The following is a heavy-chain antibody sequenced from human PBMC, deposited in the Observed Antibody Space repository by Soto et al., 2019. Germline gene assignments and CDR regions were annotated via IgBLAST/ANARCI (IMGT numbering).Heavy chain of an antibody. CDR1: GYTFTSYD. CDR2: ISAYNGNT. D-gene: IGHD6-19*01. J-gene: IGHJ3*02. CDR3: ASAKYISGWYSKGAYAFYI. V-gene: IGHV1-18*01. Sequence: ASVKVSCKASGYTFTSYDISWVRQAPGQGLEWMGWISAYNGNTNYAQKLQGRVTMTTDTSTSTAYMELRSLRSDDTAVYYCASAKYISGWYSKGAYAFYIWGQGTMVTVS.